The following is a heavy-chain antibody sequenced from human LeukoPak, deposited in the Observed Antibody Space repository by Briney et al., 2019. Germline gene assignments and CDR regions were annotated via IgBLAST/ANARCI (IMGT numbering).Heavy chain of an antibody. D-gene: IGHD3-3*01. CDR1: GFTFSSYA. Sequence: GGSLRLSCAASGFTFSSYAMHWVRQAPGKGLEGVAVISYDGSNKYYADSVKGRFTISRDNSKNTLYLQMNSLRAEDTAVYYCARDRYDFWSGTSFCFDYWGQGTLVTVSS. CDR2: ISYDGSNK. J-gene: IGHJ4*02. V-gene: IGHV3-30-3*01. CDR3: ARDRYDFWSGTSFCFDY.